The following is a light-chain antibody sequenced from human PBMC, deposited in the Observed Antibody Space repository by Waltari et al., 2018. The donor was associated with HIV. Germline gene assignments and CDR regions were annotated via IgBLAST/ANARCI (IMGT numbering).Light chain of an antibody. V-gene: IGLV6-57*02. Sequence: NLMLTQPHSVSESPGKTVTISCTGSSGRIASNYVQWSQQRPGSAPTPVIFEDNQRSSGVPDRFSGSIDSSSNSASLTISRLKTEDEADYYCQSFDGITAVFGGGTKLTVL. CDR2: EDN. CDR1: SGRIASNY. J-gene: IGLJ3*02. CDR3: QSFDGITAV.